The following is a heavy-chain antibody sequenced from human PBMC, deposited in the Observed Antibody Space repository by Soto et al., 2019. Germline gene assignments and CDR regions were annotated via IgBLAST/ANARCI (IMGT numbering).Heavy chain of an antibody. J-gene: IGHJ4*02. CDR3: AGMTSLGVDDIDY. Sequence: QVQLVQSGAEVKKPGSSVKVSCKASGGTFSSYAISWVRQAPGQGLEWMGGIIPIFGTANYAQKFQGRVTITADESTSTAYIELSSRRSEDTAVDYCAGMTSLGVDDIDYWGQGTLVTVSS. CDR2: IIPIFGTA. CDR1: GGTFSSYA. V-gene: IGHV1-69*12. D-gene: IGHD3-3*01.